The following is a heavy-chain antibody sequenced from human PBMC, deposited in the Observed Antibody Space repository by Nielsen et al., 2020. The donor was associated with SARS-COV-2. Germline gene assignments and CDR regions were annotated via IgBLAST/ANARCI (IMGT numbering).Heavy chain of an antibody. CDR3: ATPRGYSYGPFDY. J-gene: IGHJ4*02. Sequence: GESLKISCAVSEFSFEKSAMSWVRQAPGKGLEWVSSISSSSSYIYYADSVKGRFTISRDNAKNSLYLQMNSLRAEDTAVYYCATPRGYSYGPFDYWGQGTLVTVSS. CDR1: EFSFEKSA. D-gene: IGHD5-18*01. CDR2: ISSSSSYI. V-gene: IGHV3-21*01.